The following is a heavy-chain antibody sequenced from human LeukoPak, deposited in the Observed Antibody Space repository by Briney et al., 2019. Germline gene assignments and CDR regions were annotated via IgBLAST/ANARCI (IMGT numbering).Heavy chain of an antibody. CDR1: GFTFSSYA. J-gene: IGHJ3*02. V-gene: IGHV3-23*01. CDR2: ISGSDGST. D-gene: IGHD6-19*01. Sequence: GGSLRLSCAASGFTFSSYAMSWVRKAPGKGLEWVSVISGSDGSTYYADSVKGRFTISRDNSKNTLYLQMNSLRAEDTAVFYCAKPRGEEWLVGLYDAFDIWGQGTMVTVSS. CDR3: AKPRGEEWLVGLYDAFDI.